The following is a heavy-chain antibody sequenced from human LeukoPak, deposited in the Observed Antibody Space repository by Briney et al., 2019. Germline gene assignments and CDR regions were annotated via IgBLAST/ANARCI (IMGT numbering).Heavy chain of an antibody. CDR1: GFTFSSYA. D-gene: IGHD3-9*01. J-gene: IGHJ4*02. CDR2: ISGSGGST. V-gene: IGHV3-23*01. CDR3: AKDRAVLRYFDWLFIFDY. Sequence: GGSLRLSCAAPGFTFSSYAMSWVRQAPGKGLEWVSAISGSGGSTYYADSVKGRFTISRDNSKNTLYLQMNSLRAEDTAVYYCAKDRAVLRYFDWLFIFDYWGQGTLVTVSS.